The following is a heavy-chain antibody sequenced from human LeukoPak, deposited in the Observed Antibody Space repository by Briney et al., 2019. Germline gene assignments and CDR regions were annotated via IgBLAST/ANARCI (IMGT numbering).Heavy chain of an antibody. V-gene: IGHV3-30*18. J-gene: IGHJ4*02. Sequence: GGPLRPSGAPSGLTSSGYAMNWVGQAPGRGRRGVAVISYDGSNKYYADSVKGRFTISRDNSKNTLYLQMNSLRAEDTAVHYCAKDVKRYYDSSGYVDYWGQGTLVTVSS. CDR3: AKDVKRYYDSSGYVDY. CDR2: ISYDGSNK. D-gene: IGHD3-22*01. CDR1: GLTSSGYA.